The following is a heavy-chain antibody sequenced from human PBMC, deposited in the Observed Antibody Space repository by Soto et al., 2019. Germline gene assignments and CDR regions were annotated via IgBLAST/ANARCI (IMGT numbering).Heavy chain of an antibody. V-gene: IGHV1-18*01. D-gene: IGHD4-17*01. CDR1: GYTFTNYG. CDR3: ARGDKYGDYFFIDY. CDR2: ISVYNGNT. J-gene: IGHJ4*02. Sequence: QVQLVQSGPEVKKPGASVKVSCKASGYTFTNYGISWVRQAPGQGLEWMGWISVYNGNTNYAQKLQGRVTMTTDTYXSTAYMELRSLRSDDTAVYYCARGDKYGDYFFIDYWGQGALVTVSS.